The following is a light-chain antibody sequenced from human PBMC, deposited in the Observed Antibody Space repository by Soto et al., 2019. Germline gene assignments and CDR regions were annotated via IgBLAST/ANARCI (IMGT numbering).Light chain of an antibody. CDR3: SSYTSSSTVYV. CDR1: SSDIGGYDF. J-gene: IGLJ1*01. CDR2: DVA. Sequence: SALTQPASVSGSPGQSITISCSGTSSDIGGYDFVSWYQQHPGNAPKLLLHDVANRPSGVSNRFSGSKSGTTASLTISGLQAEDEAEYFCSSYTSSSTVYVFGAGNQLTVL. V-gene: IGLV2-14*03.